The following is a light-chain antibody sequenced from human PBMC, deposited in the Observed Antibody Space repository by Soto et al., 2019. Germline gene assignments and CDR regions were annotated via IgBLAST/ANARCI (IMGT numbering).Light chain of an antibody. CDR2: GAS. CDR3: QQYNNWPPEYT. J-gene: IGKJ2*01. CDR1: QSVSTR. Sequence: EIVMTQSPATLSVSPGERATLSCRASQSVSTRLAWYQQKPGQAPRLLIYGASTRATGIPARFSGSGSGTEXXXTISSXQSEDFAVYHCQQYNNWPPEYTFGQGTKLEIK. V-gene: IGKV3D-15*01.